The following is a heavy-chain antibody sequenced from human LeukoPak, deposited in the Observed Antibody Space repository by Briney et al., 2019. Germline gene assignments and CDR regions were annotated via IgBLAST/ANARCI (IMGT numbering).Heavy chain of an antibody. CDR2: ISGSGGST. Sequence: PGGSLRLSCAASGFTLSSYGMSWVRQAPGKGLEWVSPISGSGGSTYYADSVKGRFTISRDNSKNTPYLQMNSLRAEDTAVYYCARVMARAYCGGDCYSGFDYWGQGTLVTVSS. CDR3: ARVMARAYCGGDCYSGFDY. V-gene: IGHV3-23*01. J-gene: IGHJ4*02. CDR1: GFTLSSYG. D-gene: IGHD2-21*02.